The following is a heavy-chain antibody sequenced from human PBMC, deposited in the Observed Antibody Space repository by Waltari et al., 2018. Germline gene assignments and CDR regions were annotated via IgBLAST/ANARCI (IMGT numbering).Heavy chain of an antibody. Sequence: QVHLQVSGPRLLKPSDTLSLTCTVSGGSVSSSYCRWLRQPPGKGLEWIGYIYYSGSTNYNPSLKSRVTISVDTSKNQFFLKLSYVNAADTAVYYCAGEITGEDSTEDAFDIWGQGTMVTVSS. CDR2: IYYSGST. D-gene: IGHD7-27*01. V-gene: IGHV4-59*02. J-gene: IGHJ3*02. CDR1: GGSVSSSY. CDR3: AGEITGEDSTEDAFDI.